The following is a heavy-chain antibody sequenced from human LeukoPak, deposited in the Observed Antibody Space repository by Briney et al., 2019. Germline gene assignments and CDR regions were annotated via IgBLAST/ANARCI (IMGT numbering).Heavy chain of an antibody. J-gene: IGHJ4*02. CDR3: TRGANWAFDC. CDR2: VYSDGSDS. CDR1: GFTFNTYP. Sequence: GGSLRLSCTASGFTFNTYPMHWVRQAPGKGLVWVSRVYSDGSDSRHADSVKGRFTISRDNAKNTLYLQMNSLRVEDTAVYYCTRGANWAFDCWGQGTLVTVSS. D-gene: IGHD1-1*01. V-gene: IGHV3-74*01.